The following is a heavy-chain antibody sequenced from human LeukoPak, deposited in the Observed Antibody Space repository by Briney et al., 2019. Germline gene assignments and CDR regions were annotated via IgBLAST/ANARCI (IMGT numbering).Heavy chain of an antibody. CDR1: GFTFSNAW. Sequence: GGSLRLSCAASGFTFSNAWMSWVRQAPGKGLEWVGRIKSKTDGGTTDYAAPVKGRFTISRDDSKNTLYLQMNSLKTEDTAVYYYTTGDPHANYYDSSGYFFDYWGQGTLVTVSS. CDR3: TTGDPHANYYDSSGYFFDY. D-gene: IGHD3-22*01. CDR2: IKSKTDGGTT. J-gene: IGHJ4*02. V-gene: IGHV3-15*01.